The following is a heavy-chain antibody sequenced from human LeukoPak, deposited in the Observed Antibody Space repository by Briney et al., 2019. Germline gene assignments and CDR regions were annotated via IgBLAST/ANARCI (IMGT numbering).Heavy chain of an antibody. CDR2: ISAYNGNT. CDR3: ARMGETVTPDLLDY. CDR1: GYTFTSYG. Sequence: ASVKVSCKASGYTFTSYGISWVRQAPGQGLERMGWISAYNGNTNYAQKLQGRVTMTTDTSTSTAYMELRSLRSDDTAVYYCARMGETVTPDLLDYWGQGTLVTVSS. J-gene: IGHJ4*02. V-gene: IGHV1-18*01. D-gene: IGHD4-17*01.